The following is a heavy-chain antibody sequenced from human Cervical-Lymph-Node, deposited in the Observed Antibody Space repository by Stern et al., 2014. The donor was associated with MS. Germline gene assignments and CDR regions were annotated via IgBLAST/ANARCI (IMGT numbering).Heavy chain of an antibody. CDR2: IWHDGSNK. CDR1: GFTFSSYG. CDR3: ARDGPHSSGWYWYVDL. Sequence: VQLVQSGGGVVQPGGSLRLSCAASGFTFSSYGMHWVRQAPGKVLEWVAVIWHDGSNKYYADSVQGRFTISRDNSKNTLYLQMNSLRAEDTAVYYCARDGPHSSGWYWYVDLWGRGTLVTVSS. D-gene: IGHD6-19*01. V-gene: IGHV3-33*01. J-gene: IGHJ2*01.